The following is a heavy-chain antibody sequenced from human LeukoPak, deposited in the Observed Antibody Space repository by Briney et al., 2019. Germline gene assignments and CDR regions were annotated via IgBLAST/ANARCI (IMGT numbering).Heavy chain of an antibody. V-gene: IGHV3-23*01. CDR1: GFTFSSYG. CDR3: AKVASIGTVTFGGVLARPHFDY. J-gene: IGHJ4*02. CDR2: ISGSGYST. D-gene: IGHD3-16*02. Sequence: GGTLRLSCAASGFTFSSYGMSWVRQAPGKGLEWVSGISGSGYSTYYGDSVKGRFTISRDSSKNTLYVQMNSLRAEDTAIYYCAKVASIGTVTFGGVLARPHFDYWGQGTLVTVSS.